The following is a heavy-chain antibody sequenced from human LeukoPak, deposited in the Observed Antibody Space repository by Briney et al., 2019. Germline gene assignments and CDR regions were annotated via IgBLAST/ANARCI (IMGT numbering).Heavy chain of an antibody. CDR1: GGSFSGYY. Sequence: SETLSLTCAVYGGSFSGYYWSWIRQPPGKGLEWIGEINHSGSTNYNPSLKSRVTISVDTSKNQFSLKLSSVTAADTAVYYCARTYYYDSSRYGNWGQGTLVAVSS. CDR2: INHSGST. CDR3: ARTYYYDSSRYGN. D-gene: IGHD3-22*01. J-gene: IGHJ4*02. V-gene: IGHV4-34*01.